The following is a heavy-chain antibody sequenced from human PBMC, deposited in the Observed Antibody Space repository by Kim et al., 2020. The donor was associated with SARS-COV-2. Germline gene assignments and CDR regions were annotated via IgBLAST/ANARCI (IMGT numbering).Heavy chain of an antibody. CDR3: ASEGEARDY. Sequence: GSTDYADSVKGRFTISRDNSKNTLYLQMNSLRAEDTAVYYCASEGEARDYWGQGTLVTVSS. D-gene: IGHD1-26*01. CDR2: GST. V-gene: IGHV3-23*01. J-gene: IGHJ4*02.